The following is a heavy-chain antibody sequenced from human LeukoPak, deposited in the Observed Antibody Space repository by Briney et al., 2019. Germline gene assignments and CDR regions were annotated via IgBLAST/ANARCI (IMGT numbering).Heavy chain of an antibody. CDR3: ARVHGDYEGFDY. Sequence: SETLSLTCTVSGGSIRRYYLRWIGQPAGKGLDWIVPIYTSGGTNYNPSLKSRVTMSVDTSKNKSSLQLSSVTAADTAVYYCARVHGDYEGFDYWGQGTLVTVSS. CDR1: GGSIRRYY. V-gene: IGHV4-4*07. CDR2: IYTSGGT. J-gene: IGHJ4*02. D-gene: IGHD4-17*01.